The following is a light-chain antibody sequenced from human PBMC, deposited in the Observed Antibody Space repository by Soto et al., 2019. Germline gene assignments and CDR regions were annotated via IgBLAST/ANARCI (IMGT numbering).Light chain of an antibody. J-gene: IGKJ1*01. CDR2: RAS. CDR1: QSVLYSSNNKNY. Sequence: DIVMTQSPDSLAVSLGERATINCKSSQSVLYSSNNKNYLACYQQKPGQPPKLLIYRASTRESGVPDRFSGSGSGTDFTLTISSLQAEDVAVYYCQQYYSTLPTFGQGTRVEIK. CDR3: QQYYSTLPT. V-gene: IGKV4-1*01.